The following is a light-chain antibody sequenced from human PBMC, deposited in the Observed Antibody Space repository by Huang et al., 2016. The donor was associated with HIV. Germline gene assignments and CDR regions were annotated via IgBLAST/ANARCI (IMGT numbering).Light chain of an antibody. CDR3: QQSDSTPLT. J-gene: IGKJ4*01. CDR2: VAS. V-gene: IGKV1-39*01. CDR1: QSISTY. Sequence: DIQMTQSPSSLSASVGDRVTITCRASQSISTYLNWHQQKPGKAPKLLIHVASTLQSGVPSRFSGSGSGTDFTLTISSLQPEDFATYYCQQSDSTPLTFGGGTRVENK.